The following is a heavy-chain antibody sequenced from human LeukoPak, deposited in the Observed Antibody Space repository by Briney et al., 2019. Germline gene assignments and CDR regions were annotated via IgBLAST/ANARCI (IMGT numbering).Heavy chain of an antibody. CDR1: GFTFNNYA. D-gene: IGHD2-21*02. CDR2: ISGSDAGT. J-gene: IGHJ4*02. CDR3: TSHVVVTAIKDY. Sequence: PGGSLRLSCAASGFTFNNYAMSWVRQAPGKGLEWVSAISGSDAGTYYADSVKGRFTISRDNSKNTLYLQMNSLKTEDTAVYYCTSHVVVTAIKDYWGQGTLVTVSS. V-gene: IGHV3-23*01.